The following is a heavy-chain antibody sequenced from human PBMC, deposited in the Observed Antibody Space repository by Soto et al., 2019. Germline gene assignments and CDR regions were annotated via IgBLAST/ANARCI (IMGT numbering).Heavy chain of an antibody. Sequence: SVKVSCKASGGTFSSYAISWVRQAPGQGLEWMGGIIPIFGTANYAQKFQGRVTITADESTSTAYMELSSLRSEDTAVYYCAKDGGKDGYFGNWFDPWGQGTLVTVSS. CDR2: IIPIFGTA. D-gene: IGHD5-12*01. V-gene: IGHV1-69*13. CDR1: GGTFSSYA. CDR3: AKDGGKDGYFGNWFDP. J-gene: IGHJ5*02.